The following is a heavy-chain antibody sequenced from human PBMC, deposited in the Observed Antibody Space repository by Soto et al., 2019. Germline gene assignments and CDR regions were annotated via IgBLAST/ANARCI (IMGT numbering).Heavy chain of an antibody. Sequence: PSETLSLTCSVSGDSVSSAGHYWSWIRQPPGKGLEWLGYIFYTGTTNYNPSLKSRVTISIDTSKNDVLLKLSSVTAADTAVYYCARDRGDGYPFWFGYWGQGTLVTVSS. CDR1: GDSVSSAGHY. CDR3: ARDRGDGYPFWFGY. CDR2: IFYTGTT. V-gene: IGHV4-61*03. D-gene: IGHD5-12*01. J-gene: IGHJ4*02.